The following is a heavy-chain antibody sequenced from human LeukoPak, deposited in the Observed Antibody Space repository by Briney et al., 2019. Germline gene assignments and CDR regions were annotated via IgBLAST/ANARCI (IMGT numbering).Heavy chain of an antibody. V-gene: IGHV1-8*01. CDR1: GYTFTSYD. Sequence: ASVKVSCKASGYTFTSYDINWVRQATGQGLEWMGWMNPNSGNTGYAQKFQGRVTMTRNISISTAYMELSSLRYEDTAVYYCARLGYYDYIWGSYRYTELDYWGQGTLVTVSS. CDR2: MNPNSGNT. CDR3: ARLGYYDYIWGSYRYTELDY. J-gene: IGHJ4*02. D-gene: IGHD3-16*02.